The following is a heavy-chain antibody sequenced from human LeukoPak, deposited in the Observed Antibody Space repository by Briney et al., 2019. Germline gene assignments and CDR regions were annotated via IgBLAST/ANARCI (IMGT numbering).Heavy chain of an antibody. J-gene: IGHJ3*02. V-gene: IGHV1-69*13. CDR1: GGTFSSYA. CDR2: IIPIFGTA. CDR3: AGGGGEAMIVVAWGAFDI. Sequence: ASVKVSCKASGGTFSSYAISWVRQAPGQGLEWMGGIIPIFGTANYAQKFQGRVTITADESTSTAYMELSSLRSEDTAVYYCAGGGGEAMIVVAWGAFDIWGQGTMVTVSS. D-gene: IGHD3-22*01.